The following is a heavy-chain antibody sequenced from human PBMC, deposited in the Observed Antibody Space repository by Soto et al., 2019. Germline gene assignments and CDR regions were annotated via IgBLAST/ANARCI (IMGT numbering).Heavy chain of an antibody. CDR2: INPSGGYT. V-gene: IGHV1-46*01. Sequence: GASVKVSCKASGYTFTSYYMNWVRQAPGQGLEWLGIINPSGGYTTYAQRFLGRVTMTSDTSTSTVHMELGSLKTEDTAVYYCTAKSYTLNVDYWGRGTLVTVSS. CDR1: GYTFTSYY. J-gene: IGHJ4*02. D-gene: IGHD3-16*01. CDR3: TAKSYTLNVDY.